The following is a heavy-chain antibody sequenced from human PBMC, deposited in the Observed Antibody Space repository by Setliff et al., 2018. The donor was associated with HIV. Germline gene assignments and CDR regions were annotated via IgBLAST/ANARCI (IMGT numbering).Heavy chain of an antibody. Sequence: ASVKVSCKASGYTFTSYGITWVRQAPGQGLEWRGWISGYTGNTNYAQKLQGRVTMTTDTSTTTAYMDLRSLRSDDTAVYYCARVGFIGNYDNSGYLDYWGQGTLVTVSS. CDR2: ISGYTGNT. CDR1: GYTFTSYG. D-gene: IGHD3-22*01. CDR3: ARVGFIGNYDNSGYLDY. V-gene: IGHV1-18*01. J-gene: IGHJ4*02.